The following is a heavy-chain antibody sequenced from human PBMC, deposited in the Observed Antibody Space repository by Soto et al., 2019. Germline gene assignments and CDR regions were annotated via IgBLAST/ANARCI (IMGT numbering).Heavy chain of an antibody. CDR2: IQVSGDT. CDR1: GVSISSGGHY. J-gene: IGHJ4*02. D-gene: IGHD2-15*01. Sequence: QVYLQESGPGLVKPSQTLSLTCTVSGVSISSGGHYWSWIRQTPGTGLEWVGYIQVSGDTFYNPSLEGRVSMAVDTSNNQFSLDLTSVTAADTAVYYCVRDTSWSRPYWGQGTLVTVSS. V-gene: IGHV4-30-4*01. CDR3: VRDTSWSRPY.